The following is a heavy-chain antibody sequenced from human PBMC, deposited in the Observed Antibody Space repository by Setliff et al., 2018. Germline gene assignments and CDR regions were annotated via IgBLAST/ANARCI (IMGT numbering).Heavy chain of an antibody. CDR1: GASISSYY. CDR2: ISPGRSI. D-gene: IGHD3-10*01. J-gene: IGHJ6*03. CDR3: ARDRRDYIGAGSSEIDYYYYYYMDV. V-gene: IGHV4-4*08. Sequence: SETLSLTCTVSGASISSYYWSWIRQPPGKGLEWIGSISPGRSINYNPSLRSRVTISGDTSKNQISLNLSSGTAADTAVYYCARDRRDYIGAGSSEIDYYYYYYMDVWGKGTTVTVSS.